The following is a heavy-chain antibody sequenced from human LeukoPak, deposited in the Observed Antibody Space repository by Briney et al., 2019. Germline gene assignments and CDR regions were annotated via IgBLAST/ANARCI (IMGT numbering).Heavy chain of an antibody. CDR2: ISAYNGNT. V-gene: IGHV1-18*01. J-gene: IGHJ4*02. D-gene: IGHD3-10*01. Sequence: GASVKVSCTASGYTFTSYGISWVRQAPGQGLEWMGWISAYNGNTNYAQKLQGRVTMTIDTSTSTAYMELRSLRSDDTAVYYCARVNLRYYSNDYWGQGTLVTVSS. CDR3: ARVNLRYYSNDY. CDR1: GYTFTSYG.